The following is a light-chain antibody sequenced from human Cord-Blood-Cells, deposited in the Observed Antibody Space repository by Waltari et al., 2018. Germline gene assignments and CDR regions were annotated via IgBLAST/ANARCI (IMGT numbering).Light chain of an antibody. J-gene: IGLJ3*02. V-gene: IGLV2-8*01. CDR3: SSYAGSNNLV. CDR1: SRDDGGSNY. Sequence: QSALTQPPSASGSPGQSVTISCPDTSRDDGGSNYVSWYQQHPGKAPKLMINEVSKRPSGVPDRFSGSKSGNTASLTVSGLQAEDEADYYCSSYAGSNNLVFGGGTKLTVL. CDR2: EVS.